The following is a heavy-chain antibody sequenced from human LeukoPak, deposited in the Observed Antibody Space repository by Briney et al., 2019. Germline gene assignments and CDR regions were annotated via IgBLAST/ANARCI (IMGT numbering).Heavy chain of an antibody. D-gene: IGHD6-19*01. J-gene: IGHJ4*02. V-gene: IGHV4-34*01. Sequence: PSETLSLTCAVYSGSFSSYQWTWIRQPPGKGLEWIGEINDSGSTNSNPSLKSRVIISVDTSKNQFSLKLSSVTDADMAVYYCARGARVGYSSGWSIDSWGRGTPVTVSS. CDR2: INDSGST. CDR1: SGSFSSYQ. CDR3: ARGARVGYSSGWSIDS.